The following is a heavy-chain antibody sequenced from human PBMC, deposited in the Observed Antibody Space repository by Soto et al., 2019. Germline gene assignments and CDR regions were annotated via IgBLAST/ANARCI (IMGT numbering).Heavy chain of an antibody. CDR1: GYTFTSYG. Sequence: ASVKVACKASGYTFTSYGMRWVRQAPGQGLEFIGWISPYTGNTNYPQKLPGIVTLTTDTSTSTAYLQLRSLTSDYTAVYYCARVLALAGRPYFAYSRQGTLVTVSS. CDR2: ISPYTGNT. J-gene: IGHJ4*02. D-gene: IGHD6-19*01. V-gene: IGHV1-18*01. CDR3: ARVLALAGRPYFAY.